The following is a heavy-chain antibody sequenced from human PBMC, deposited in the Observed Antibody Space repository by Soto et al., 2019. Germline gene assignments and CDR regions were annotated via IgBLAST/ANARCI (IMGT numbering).Heavy chain of an antibody. J-gene: IGHJ3*02. V-gene: IGHV4-59*01. CDR3: ASETYYYDSSGYYPGAFDI. CDR1: GGSISSYY. Sequence: SETLSLTCTVSGGSISSYYWSWIRQPPGKGLEWIGYIYYSGSTNYNPSLKSRVTISVDTSKTQFSLKLSSVTAADTAVYYCASETYYYDSSGYYPGAFDIWGQGTMVTVSS. D-gene: IGHD3-22*01. CDR2: IYYSGST.